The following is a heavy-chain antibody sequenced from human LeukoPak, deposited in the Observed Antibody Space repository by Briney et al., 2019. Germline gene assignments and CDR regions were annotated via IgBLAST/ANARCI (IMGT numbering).Heavy chain of an antibody. J-gene: IGHJ4*02. CDR1: GLTLSSLA. CDR3: ANGWLGGYFDN. D-gene: IGHD6-19*01. Sequence: PRGSMRLSCAASGLTLSSLAMSWVRRAPGKGLEWISGISGTGDRTDYADSVKGRFTISRDNSKNTLYLQMNSLRVEDTAVYYCANGWLGGYFDNWGQGTLVTVSS. V-gene: IGHV3-23*01. CDR2: ISGTGDRT.